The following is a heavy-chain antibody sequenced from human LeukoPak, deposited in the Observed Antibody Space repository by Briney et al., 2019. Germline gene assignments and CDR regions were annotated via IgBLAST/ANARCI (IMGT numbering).Heavy chain of an antibody. V-gene: IGHV3-74*01. D-gene: IGHD6-13*01. CDR1: GFTFSSYW. J-gene: IGHJ6*03. Sequence: PGGSLRLSCAASGFTFSSYWMHWDRQAPGKGLVWVSRINSDGSSTSYADSVKGRFTISRDNAKNTLYLQMNSLSAEDTAVYYCARDFSSSWYYYYYYMDVWGKGTTVTVSS. CDR2: INSDGSST. CDR3: ARDFSSSWYYYYYYMDV.